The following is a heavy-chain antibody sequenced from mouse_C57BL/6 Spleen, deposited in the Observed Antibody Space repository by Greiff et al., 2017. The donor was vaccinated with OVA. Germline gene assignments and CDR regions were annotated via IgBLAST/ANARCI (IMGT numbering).Heavy chain of an antibody. J-gene: IGHJ4*01. CDR3: ARDYYYGSSYAMDY. CDR2: ISSGSSTI. D-gene: IGHD1-1*01. CDR1: GFTFSDYG. Sequence: EVQLVESGGGLVKPGGSLKLSCAASGFTFSDYGMHWVRQAPEKGLEWVAYISSGSSTIYSADTVKGRFPISRDNAKNTRCMQMTSLRSENTAMYYCARDYYYGSSYAMDYWGQGTSVTVSS. V-gene: IGHV5-17*01.